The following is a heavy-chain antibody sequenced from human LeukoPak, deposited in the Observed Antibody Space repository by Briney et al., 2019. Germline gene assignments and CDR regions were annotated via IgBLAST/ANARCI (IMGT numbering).Heavy chain of an antibody. Sequence: PGGSLRLSCAVSGFTFSSYAMSWVRQAPGKGLEWVSGISGSGGSTDYADSVKGRFTISRDNSKNMVYLQMNSLRAEDTAVYYCAKDREVIVSAAGDYSGQGKLVTVSS. V-gene: IGHV3-23*01. CDR2: ISGSGGST. J-gene: IGHJ4*02. CDR3: AKDREVIVSAAGDY. CDR1: GFTFSSYA. D-gene: IGHD2-2*01.